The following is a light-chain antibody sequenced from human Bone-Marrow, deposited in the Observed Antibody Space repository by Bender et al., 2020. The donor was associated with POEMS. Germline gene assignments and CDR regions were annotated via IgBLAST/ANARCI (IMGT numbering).Light chain of an antibody. CDR3: AAWDASLNGPCVV. Sequence: QSVLTQPPSASGTPGQRVTISCSGSSSNIGSYSVFWYQQLPGTAPNLLIYRSNQRPSGVPDRFSGSKSGTSASLAISGLRSEDEADYYCAAWDASLNGPCVVFGGGTKLTVL. V-gene: IGLV1-47*01. J-gene: IGLJ2*01. CDR1: SSNIGSYS. CDR2: RSN.